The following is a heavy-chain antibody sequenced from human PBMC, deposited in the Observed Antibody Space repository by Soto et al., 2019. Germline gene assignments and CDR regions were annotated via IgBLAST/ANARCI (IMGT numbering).Heavy chain of an antibody. J-gene: IGHJ5*02. D-gene: IGHD2-2*01. V-gene: IGHV4-30-4*01. Sequence: PSETLSLTCTVSGGSISSGDYYWSWIRQPPGKGLEWIGYIYYSGSTYYNPSLKSRVTISVDTSKNRFSLKLSSVTAPDTAVYYCARGAGQVPAGNWFDPWGQGTLVTVS. CDR2: IYYSGST. CDR3: ARGAGQVPAGNWFDP. CDR1: GGSISSGDYY.